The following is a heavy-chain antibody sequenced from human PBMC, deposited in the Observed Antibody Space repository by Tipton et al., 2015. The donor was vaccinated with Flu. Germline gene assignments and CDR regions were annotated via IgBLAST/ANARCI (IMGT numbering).Heavy chain of an antibody. J-gene: IGHJ6*03. D-gene: IGHD1-26*01. CDR2: INHSGST. V-gene: IGHV4-34*01. Sequence: GLVKPSETLSLTCAVYGGSFSGYYWSWIRQPPGKGLEWIGEINHSGSTNYNPSLKSRVTISVGTSKNQFSLKLSSVTAADTAVYYCARGQPEPLPRLSQYSGSYYVGYYYYYMDVWGKGTTVTVSS. CDR3: ARGQPEPLPRLSQYSGSYYVGYYYYYMDV. CDR1: GGSFSGYY.